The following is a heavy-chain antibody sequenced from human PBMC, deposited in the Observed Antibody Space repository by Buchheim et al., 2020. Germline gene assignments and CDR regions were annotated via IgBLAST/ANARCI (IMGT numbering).Heavy chain of an antibody. V-gene: IGHV3-30*18. J-gene: IGHJ4*02. D-gene: IGHD1-7*01. CDR2: ILYDGSNK. CDR3: AKEGLELLLDY. Sequence: QVQLVESGGGVVQPGRSLRLSCAASGFTFSSYGMHWVRQAPGKGLEWVAVILYDGSNKYYADSVKGRFTISRDNSKNTLYLQMNSLRAEDTAVYYCAKEGLELLLDYWGQGTL. CDR1: GFTFSSYG.